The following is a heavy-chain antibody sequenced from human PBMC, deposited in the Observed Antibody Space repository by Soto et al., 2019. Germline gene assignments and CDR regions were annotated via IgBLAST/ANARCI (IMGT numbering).Heavy chain of an antibody. D-gene: IGHD2-2*02. CDR1: GYTFTSYG. Sequence: GASVKVSCKASGYTFTSYGISWVRQAPGQGLEWMGWISAYNGNTNYAQKLQGRVTMTTDTSTSTAYMELRSLRSDDTAVYYCARDRTIVVVPAAIHYYYYGMDVWGQGTTVTVSS. J-gene: IGHJ6*02. CDR3: ARDRTIVVVPAAIHYYYYGMDV. CDR2: ISAYNGNT. V-gene: IGHV1-18*04.